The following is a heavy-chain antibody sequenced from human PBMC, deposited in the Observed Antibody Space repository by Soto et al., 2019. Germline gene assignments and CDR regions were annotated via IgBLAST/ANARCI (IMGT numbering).Heavy chain of an antibody. CDR1: GFTLSSYA. D-gene: IGHD5-18*01. CDR3: ARDSTIQLTGLSYFDY. Sequence: GGSLRLSCAASGFTLSSYAMHWVRQAPGKGLEWVAVISYDGSNKYYADSVKGRFTISRDNSKNTLYLQMNSLRAEDTAVYYCARDSTIQLTGLSYFDYWGQGTLVTVSS. J-gene: IGHJ4*02. CDR2: ISYDGSNK. V-gene: IGHV3-30-3*01.